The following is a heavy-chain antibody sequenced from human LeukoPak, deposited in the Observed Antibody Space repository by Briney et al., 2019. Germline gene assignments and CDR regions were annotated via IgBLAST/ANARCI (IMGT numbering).Heavy chain of an antibody. D-gene: IGHD2-2*01. V-gene: IGHV3-49*04. CDR1: GFIFGDYG. Sequence: GGSLRLSCTASGFIFGDYGMSWVRQAPGKGLEWVGFIRSKAYGGTTDYAASVKDRFTISRDDSKSIAYLQMNSLKTEDTAVYYCTRGIGQSYCSSSCYGHYFDYWGQGTLVTVSS. J-gene: IGHJ4*02. CDR2: IRSKAYGGTT. CDR3: TRGIGQSYCSSSCYGHYFDY.